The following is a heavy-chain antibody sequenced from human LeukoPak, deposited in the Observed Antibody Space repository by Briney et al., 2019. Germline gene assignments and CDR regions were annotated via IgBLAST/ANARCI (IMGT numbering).Heavy chain of an antibody. Sequence: GGSLRLSCAASGFTFSSYSMNWVRQAPGKGLERVSSISSSSSYIYYADSVKGRFTISRDNAKNSLYLQMNSLRAEDTAVYYCATKDYYGSGTVYYFDYWGQGTLVTVSS. J-gene: IGHJ4*02. CDR3: ATKDYYGSGTVYYFDY. V-gene: IGHV3-21*01. CDR2: ISSSSSYI. CDR1: GFTFSSYS. D-gene: IGHD3-10*01.